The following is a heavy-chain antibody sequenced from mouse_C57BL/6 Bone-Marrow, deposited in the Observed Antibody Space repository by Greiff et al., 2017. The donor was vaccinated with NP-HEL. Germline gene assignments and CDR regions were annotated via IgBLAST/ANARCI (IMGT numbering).Heavy chain of an antibody. J-gene: IGHJ3*01. D-gene: IGHD2-4*01. Sequence: VQLVESGAELARPGASVKLSCKASGYTFTSYGISWVKQRTGQGLEWIGEIYPRSGNTYYNEKFKGKATLTADKSSSTAYMELRSLTSEDSAVYFCARKQIYYDSHWGQGTLVTVSA. CDR3: ARKQIYYDSH. CDR1: GYTFTSYG. CDR2: IYPRSGNT. V-gene: IGHV1-81*01.